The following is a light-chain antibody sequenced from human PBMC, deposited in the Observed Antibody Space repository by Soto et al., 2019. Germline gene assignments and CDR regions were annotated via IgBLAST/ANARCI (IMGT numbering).Light chain of an antibody. V-gene: IGKV1-39*01. CDR3: QHSYGSPPWT. CDR1: QSISTY. J-gene: IGKJ1*01. CDR2: RAS. Sequence: DIQMTQSPSSLSASVGDRVTVSWRTSQSISTYLNWYQQKPGTAPRLLIYRASSVKSGVPPRFSGSGSGRDFTLTISSLRPEDIATYFCQHSYGSPPWTFGQGTKVEVK.